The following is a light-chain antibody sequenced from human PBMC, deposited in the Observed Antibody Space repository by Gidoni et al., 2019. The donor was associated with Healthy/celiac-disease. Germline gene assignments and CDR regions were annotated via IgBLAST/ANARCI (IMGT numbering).Light chain of an antibody. Sequence: DIQMTQSPSSLSASVGDRVTITCRASQSISSYLNWYQQKPGKAPKLLIYAASSLQSGVPSRFSGSGSGTDFTLTISSLQPEDFATYYCQQSYSTPPWTFGHXTKVEIK. CDR1: QSISSY. CDR3: QQSYSTPPWT. CDR2: AAS. V-gene: IGKV1-39*01. J-gene: IGKJ1*01.